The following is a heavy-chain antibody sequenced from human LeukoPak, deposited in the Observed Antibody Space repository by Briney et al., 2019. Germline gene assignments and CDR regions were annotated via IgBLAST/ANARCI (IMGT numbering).Heavy chain of an antibody. D-gene: IGHD3-22*01. CDR2: ISSSGSTI. J-gene: IGHJ4*02. CDR3: ARDFNYYDSSGYFDY. CDR1: GFTFSDYY. Sequence: PGGSLRLSCAASGFTFSDYYMSWLRQAPGKGLEWVSYISSSGSTIYYADSVKGRFTISRDNAKNSLYLQMNSLRAEDTAVYYCARDFNYYDSSGYFDYWGQGTLVTVSS. V-gene: IGHV3-11*01.